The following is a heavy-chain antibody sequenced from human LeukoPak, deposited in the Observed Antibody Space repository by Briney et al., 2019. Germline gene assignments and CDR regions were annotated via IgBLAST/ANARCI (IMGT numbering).Heavy chain of an antibody. V-gene: IGHV3-48*04. J-gene: IGHJ4*02. CDR1: GFSLSSYS. Sequence: PGGSLRLSCVASGFSLSSYSMNWVRQAPGKGLEWISFIHSSGAIIFYAESVKGRFTISRDNAKNSLFLQMNSLRAEDTAVYYCARRVPNEVITDYFDYWGPGTLVTVPS. CDR3: ARRVPNEVITDYFDY. CDR2: IHSSGAII. D-gene: IGHD3-16*01.